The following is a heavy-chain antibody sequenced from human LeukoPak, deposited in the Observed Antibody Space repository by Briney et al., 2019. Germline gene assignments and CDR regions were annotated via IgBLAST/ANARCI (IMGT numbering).Heavy chain of an antibody. V-gene: IGHV3-23*01. J-gene: IGHJ3*02. CDR3: AKDIGEYGDSI. CDR1: GFTFSSYG. Sequence: GSLRLSCAASGFTFSSYGMSWVRQAPGKGLEWVSAISGSGDSTYYADSVKGRFTISRDNAKNSLYLQMNSLRAEDTALYYCAKDIGEYGDSIWGQGTMVTVSS. D-gene: IGHD4-17*01. CDR2: ISGSGDST.